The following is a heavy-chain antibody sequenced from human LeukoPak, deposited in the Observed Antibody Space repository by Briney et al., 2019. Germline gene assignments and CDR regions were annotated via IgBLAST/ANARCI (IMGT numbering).Heavy chain of an antibody. CDR2: ISGSGGST. CDR1: GFTFSSYA. D-gene: IGHD3-3*01. CDR3: ATPPTYYDFWSGYPPVDY. V-gene: IGHV3-23*01. Sequence: GGSLRLXCAASGFTFSSYAMSWVRQAPGKGLEWVSAISGSGGSTYYADSVKGRFTISRDNSKNTLYLQMNSLRAEDTAVYYCATPPTYYDFWSGYPPVDYWGQGTLVTVPS. J-gene: IGHJ4*02.